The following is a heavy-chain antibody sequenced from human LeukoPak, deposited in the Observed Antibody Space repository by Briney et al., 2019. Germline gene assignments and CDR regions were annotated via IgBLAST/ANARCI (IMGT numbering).Heavy chain of an antibody. CDR2: IYYSGTT. CDR1: GGSISSSSYY. J-gene: IGHJ4*02. V-gene: IGHV4-61*01. CDR3: ARVYRGVAPFY. Sequence: SETMSLXCTVSGGSISSSSYYWSWLRQPPGKGLEWFGYIYYSGTTNYNPYLKSRVSISVDTSKNQFSLKLSSVTAADTAVYYCARVYRGVAPFYWGQGTLVTVSS. D-gene: IGHD3-3*01.